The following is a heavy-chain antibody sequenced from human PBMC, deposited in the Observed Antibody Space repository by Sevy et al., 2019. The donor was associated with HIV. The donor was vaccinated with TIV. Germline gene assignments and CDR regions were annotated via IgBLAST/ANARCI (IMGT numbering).Heavy chain of an antibody. V-gene: IGHV3-33*08. CDR3: ARDLEFYDNGDYGPAFMPDY. CDR1: GFPFSNYA. D-gene: IGHD4-17*01. Sequence: GGSLRLSCAASGFPFSNYAMSWVRQAPGKGLEWVALIWFDGSNTYYADSVKGRFTISRDIAKNTLHLLMNSLRGEDTAVYYCARDLEFYDNGDYGPAFMPDYWGQGTLVTVSS. J-gene: IGHJ4*02. CDR2: IWFDGSNT.